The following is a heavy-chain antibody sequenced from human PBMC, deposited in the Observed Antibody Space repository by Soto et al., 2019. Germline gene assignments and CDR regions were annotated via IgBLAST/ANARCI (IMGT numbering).Heavy chain of an antibody. D-gene: IGHD1-26*01. CDR1: GCSLSSGYY. V-gene: IGHV4-38-2*01. CDR3: ARGKWEPYYFDY. J-gene: IGHJ4*02. CDR2: IYHSGST. Sequence: PSETLSLTCAFSGCSLSSGYYWGWIRQPPGKGLECIGTIYHSGSTYYNPSLKSRVTISVDTSKNQFSLKMNSVTAADTAVYYCARGKWEPYYFDYGGQGTLFTVSS.